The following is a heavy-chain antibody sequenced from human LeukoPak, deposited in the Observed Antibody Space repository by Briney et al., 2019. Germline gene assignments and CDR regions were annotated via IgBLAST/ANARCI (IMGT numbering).Heavy chain of an antibody. V-gene: IGHV1-18*01. J-gene: IGHJ4*02. CDR2: IRGDNGDT. D-gene: IGHD5-18*01. Sequence: ASVKVSCKTSGYTFSSYGITWVRQAPGQGLEWVGWIRGDNGDTNYAQKLQGRVTMTTDTSTSTAYMELRSLRSDDTAVYYCARDLRYSYGSRYYFDYWGQGTLVTVSS. CDR3: ARDLRYSYGSRYYFDY. CDR1: GYTFSSYG.